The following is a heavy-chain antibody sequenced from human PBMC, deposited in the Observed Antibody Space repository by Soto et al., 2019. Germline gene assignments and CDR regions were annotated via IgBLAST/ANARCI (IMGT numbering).Heavy chain of an antibody. Sequence: GGSLRLSCAASGFTFSTFDMTWVRQAPGKGLEWVSLIRGVAGSTHYPDSVKGRFTISKDTSNNVLYLEMNSLRADDTAVYYCAKEDLERDYFDYWGQGTLVTVSS. D-gene: IGHD1-1*01. J-gene: IGHJ4*02. V-gene: IGHV3-23*01. CDR2: IRGVAGST. CDR3: AKEDLERDYFDY. CDR1: GFTFSTFD.